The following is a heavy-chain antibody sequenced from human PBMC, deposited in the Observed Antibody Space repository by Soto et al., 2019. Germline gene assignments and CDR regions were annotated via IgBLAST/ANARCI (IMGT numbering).Heavy chain of an antibody. V-gene: IGHV3-23*01. Sequence: GGSLRLSCAASGFTFRSYAMSWVRQTPGKGLLWVSTISGSGFGTHYADSVKGRFTISRENSKNTLYLQMNSLRAEDTAVYYCAKEDDSAGYFSPPVDWGQGTLVTVSS. CDR1: GFTFRSYA. D-gene: IGHD3-22*01. CDR3: AKEDDSAGYFSPPVD. CDR2: ISGSGFGT. J-gene: IGHJ4*02.